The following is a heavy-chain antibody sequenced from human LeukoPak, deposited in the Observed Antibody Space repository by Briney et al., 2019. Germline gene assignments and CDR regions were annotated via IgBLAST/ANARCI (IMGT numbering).Heavy chain of an antibody. CDR1: GGSFSGYY. CDR3: ARVMPYSGSYYASPVGVVPQYFDY. V-gene: IGHV4-34*01. J-gene: IGHJ4*02. D-gene: IGHD1-26*01. CDR2: INHSGST. Sequence: KASETLSLTCAVYGGSFSGYYWSWIRQPPGKGLEWIGEINHSGSTNYNPSHKSRVTISVDTSKNQFSLKLSSVTAADTAVYYCARVMPYSGSYYASPVGVVPQYFDYWGQGTLVTVSS.